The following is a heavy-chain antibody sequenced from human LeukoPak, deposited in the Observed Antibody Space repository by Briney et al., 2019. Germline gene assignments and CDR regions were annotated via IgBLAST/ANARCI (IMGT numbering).Heavy chain of an antibody. J-gene: IGHJ4*02. Sequence: SETLSLTCTVSGASISSYYWSWIRQPPGRGLEWIGYFYYSGSTNYNPSLKSRVTMSVDTSKNQFSLKLSSVTAADTAVYYCARTRYSSGWYYFDYWGQGTLVTVSS. CDR3: ARTRYSSGWYYFDY. CDR1: GASISSYY. CDR2: FYYSGST. D-gene: IGHD6-19*01. V-gene: IGHV4-59*01.